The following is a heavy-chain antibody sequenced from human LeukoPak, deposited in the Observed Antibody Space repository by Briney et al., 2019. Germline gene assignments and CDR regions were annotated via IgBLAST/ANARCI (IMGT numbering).Heavy chain of an antibody. CDR1: GGSISNYY. D-gene: IGHD3-22*01. Sequence: SETLSLTCSVSGGSISNYYWSWIRQPPGKGLEWVGYIHYSGSTNYDPSLKSRVTISVDTSKNQFSLKLTSVTAADTAVYYCARVDDTSGYFYKFDYWGQGTLVTVSS. V-gene: IGHV4-59*01. CDR3: ARVDDTSGYFYKFDY. J-gene: IGHJ4*02. CDR2: IHYSGST.